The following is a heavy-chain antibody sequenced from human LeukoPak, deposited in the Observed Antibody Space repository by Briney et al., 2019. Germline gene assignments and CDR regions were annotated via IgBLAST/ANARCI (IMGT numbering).Heavy chain of an antibody. CDR1: GFTFSSFG. Sequence: PGTSPRLSCAASGFTFSSFGMHWVRQAPGKGLEWVSGISWNSGSIGYADSVKGRFTISRDNAKNSLYLQMNSLRAEDTALYYCAKDGRYSSGWNWFDPWGQGTLVTVSS. CDR2: ISWNSGSI. J-gene: IGHJ5*02. D-gene: IGHD6-19*01. CDR3: AKDGRYSSGWNWFDP. V-gene: IGHV3-9*01.